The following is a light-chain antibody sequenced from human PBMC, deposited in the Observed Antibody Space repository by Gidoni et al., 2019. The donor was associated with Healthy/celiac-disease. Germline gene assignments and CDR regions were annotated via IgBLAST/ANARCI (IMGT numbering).Light chain of an antibody. V-gene: IGKV1-27*01. CDR1: QGISNY. Sequence: IQMTQSPSSLSDSVGDRVPITCRAGQGISNYLAWYQQKPGKVPTLLLYAAATLQAGAPPRFCGGGSWTDYTLTISSLQPDDVATYYCQRYNSACRTFGQGTKVEIK. CDR2: AAA. CDR3: QRYNSACRT. J-gene: IGKJ1*01.